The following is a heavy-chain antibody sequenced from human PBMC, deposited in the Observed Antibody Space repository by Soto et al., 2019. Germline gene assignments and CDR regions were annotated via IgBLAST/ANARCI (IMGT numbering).Heavy chain of an antibody. D-gene: IGHD2-8*02. CDR1: GGSIRSNDYF. CDR3: ASFLVGATARNDFDS. CDR2: IYSNGGT. V-gene: IGHV4-39*01. Sequence: LQLQESGPGVVKPSETLSLACSVSGGSIRSNDYFWGWVRQPPGKGLEWIASIYSNGGTYDSPSLKSRATVSIDTSKNQFFLTVRSVTAVDTAVYYCASFLVGATARNDFDSWGQGTLVTISS. J-gene: IGHJ4*02.